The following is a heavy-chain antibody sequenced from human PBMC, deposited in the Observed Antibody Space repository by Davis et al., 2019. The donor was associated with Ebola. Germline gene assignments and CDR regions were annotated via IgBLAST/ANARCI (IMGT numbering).Heavy chain of an antibody. CDR1: GGSISSYY. D-gene: IGHD3-3*01. CDR3: ARQPGVVTGDQTYYYYYGMDV. V-gene: IGHV4-59*08. Sequence: MPSETLSLTCTVSGGSISSYYWSWIRQPPGKGLEWIGYIYYSGSTNYNPSLKSRVTISVDTSKNQFSLKLSSVTAADTAVYYCARQPGVVTGDQTYYYYYGMDVWGQGTTVTVSS. J-gene: IGHJ6*02. CDR2: IYYSGST.